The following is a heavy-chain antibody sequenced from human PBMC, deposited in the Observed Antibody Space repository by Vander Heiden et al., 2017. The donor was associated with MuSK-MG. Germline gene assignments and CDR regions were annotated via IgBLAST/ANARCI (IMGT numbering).Heavy chain of an antibody. CDR1: GFTFDDFA. CDR3: LREGWLKIWGGWFDP. Sequence: EVQLVESGGGLVQPGRSLRLSCAASGFTFDDFAMHWVRQAPGKGLEWVSGISWNSDTIAYADSGKGRFTISRDNAKNSLYLQMNSLRAEDTALYYCLREGWLKIWGGWFDPWGQGTLVPVS. V-gene: IGHV3-9*01. D-gene: IGHD5-12*01. J-gene: IGHJ5*02. CDR2: ISWNSDTI.